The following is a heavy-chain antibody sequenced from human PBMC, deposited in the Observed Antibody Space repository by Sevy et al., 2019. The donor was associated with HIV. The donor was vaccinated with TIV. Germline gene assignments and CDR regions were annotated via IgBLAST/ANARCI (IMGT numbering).Heavy chain of an antibody. D-gene: IGHD3-22*01. V-gene: IGHV3-7*04. CDR1: GFSFSNYW. CDR3: ARGNSGSFDY. J-gene: IGHJ4*02. Sequence: GGLRLSCAASGFSFSNYWMHWVRQAPGKGLEWVANIKQDESEKYYVASVKGRFTISRDNAKNSLYLQMNSLRPEDTAVYYCARGNSGSFDYWGQGTLVTVSS. CDR2: IKQDESEK.